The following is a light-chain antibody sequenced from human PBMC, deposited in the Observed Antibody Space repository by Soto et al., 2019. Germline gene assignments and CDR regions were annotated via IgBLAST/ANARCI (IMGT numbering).Light chain of an antibody. Sequence: QSGLTQPPSASGTPGQRVTISCSGSSSNIGSNYVFWYQQLPGTAPKLLIYTNDHRPSGVPDRFSGSKSGTSASLAISGLRSEDEADYYCAAWDDSLRGYVFGTGTKLTVL. V-gene: IGLV1-47*02. CDR1: SSNIGSNY. J-gene: IGLJ1*01. CDR3: AAWDDSLRGYV. CDR2: TND.